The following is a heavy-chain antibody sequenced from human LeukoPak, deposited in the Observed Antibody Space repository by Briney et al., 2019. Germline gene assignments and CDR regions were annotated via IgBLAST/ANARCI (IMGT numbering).Heavy chain of an antibody. Sequence: GASVKVSCKASGYTFINYWIQWERQAPGQGLEWVSLINSNDGSTTYTQKFQGRVTMTRDTSTNTAYMDLSSLTSEDTAVYYCARAPRNSSTMLDYWGQGTLVTVSS. CDR2: INSNDGST. CDR3: ARAPRNSSTMLDY. D-gene: IGHD6-13*01. V-gene: IGHV1-46*01. CDR1: GYTFINYW. J-gene: IGHJ4*02.